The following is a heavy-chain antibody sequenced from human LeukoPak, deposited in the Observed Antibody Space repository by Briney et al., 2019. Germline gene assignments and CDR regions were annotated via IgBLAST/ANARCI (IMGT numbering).Heavy chain of an antibody. D-gene: IGHD3-3*01. Sequence: PSETLSLTCAVYGGSFSGYYWSWIRQPPGKGLEWIGEINHSGSTNYNPSLKSRVTISVDTSKNQFSLKLSSVTAADTAVYYCARAFTIFGVVIPLYYMDVCGKGTTVTVSS. J-gene: IGHJ6*03. CDR2: INHSGST. CDR1: GGSFSGYY. CDR3: ARAFTIFGVVIPLYYMDV. V-gene: IGHV4-34*01.